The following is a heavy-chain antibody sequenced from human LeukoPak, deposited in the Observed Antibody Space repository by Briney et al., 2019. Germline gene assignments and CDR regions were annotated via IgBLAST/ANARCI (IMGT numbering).Heavy chain of an antibody. D-gene: IGHD3-16*01. CDR3: ANGGGAYDVIDY. Sequence: PRGSLRLSCAASGFTFRSYGMHWVRQAPGKGLEWVAYIRYDGSNKFYTVSVKGRFTISRDNSKNTLYLQMNSLRSEDTGVYYCANGGGAYDVIDYWGQGTLVTVSS. J-gene: IGHJ4*02. CDR2: IRYDGSNK. V-gene: IGHV3-30*02. CDR1: GFTFRSYG.